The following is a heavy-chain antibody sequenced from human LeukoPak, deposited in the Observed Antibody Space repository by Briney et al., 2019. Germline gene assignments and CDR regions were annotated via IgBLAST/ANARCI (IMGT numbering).Heavy chain of an antibody. CDR1: GGSFSGYY. CDR2: INHSGST. V-gene: IGHV4-34*01. D-gene: IGHD6-6*01. Sequence: SETLSLTCAVYGGSFSGYYWSWIRQPPGKGLEWIGEINHSGSTNYNPSLKSRVTISVDTSKNQFSLKLSSVTAADTAVYCCARAPSLIAARPFDYWGQGTLVTVSS. J-gene: IGHJ4*02. CDR3: ARAPSLIAARPFDY.